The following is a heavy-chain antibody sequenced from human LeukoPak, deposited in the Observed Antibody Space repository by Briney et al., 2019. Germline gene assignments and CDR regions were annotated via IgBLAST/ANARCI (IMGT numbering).Heavy chain of an antibody. CDR3: ARERDAFDI. CDR1: GFTFSRYA. CDR2: FTYDGNDK. J-gene: IGHJ3*02. V-gene: IGHV3-30*04. Sequence: GGSLRLSCAASGFTFSRYAMHWVRQAPGKGLEWVAVFTYDGNDKYYADSVEGRFTISRDNSKNTLYLQMNGLRVEDTGVYYCARERDAFDIWGQGTMVTVSS.